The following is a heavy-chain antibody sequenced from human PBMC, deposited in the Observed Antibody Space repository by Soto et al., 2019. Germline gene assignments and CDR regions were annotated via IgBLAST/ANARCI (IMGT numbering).Heavy chain of an antibody. Sequence: QVQLVQSGAEMRKPGASVMVSCKASGYTFTSYAMNWVRQAPGQRLEWMGWINGGNGDTKYSQRFQDRVTITRDTSANTVDMELSSLTSEDTVLYYGARGPFSLYSTAFRWGGGPPDTVSS. CDR1: GYTFTSYA. CDR3: ARGPFSLYSTAFR. D-gene: IGHD6-13*01. J-gene: IGHJ4*02. V-gene: IGHV1-3*01. CDR2: INGGNGDT.